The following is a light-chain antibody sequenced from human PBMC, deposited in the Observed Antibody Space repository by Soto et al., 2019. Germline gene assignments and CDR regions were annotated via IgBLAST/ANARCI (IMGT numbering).Light chain of an antibody. CDR1: SSDIGTYNS. J-gene: IGLJ2*01. V-gene: IGLV2-14*01. Sequence: QSALTQPASVSGSPGQSITISCTGTSSDIGTYNSVSWYQQHAGKLPKLMIYDVTNRPSGVSDRFSGSKSGNTASLTISGLQAEDEADYYCTSYTTSSTLVFGGGTKLTVL. CDR3: TSYTTSSTLV. CDR2: DVT.